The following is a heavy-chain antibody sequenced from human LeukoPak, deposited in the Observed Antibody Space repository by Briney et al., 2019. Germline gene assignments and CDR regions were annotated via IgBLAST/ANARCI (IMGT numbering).Heavy chain of an antibody. CDR1: GYTLTTYG. Sequence: GASVKVSCKASGYTLTTYGINWVRQAPGQGLEWMGWISPYNGNINYAQKLQGRVTMTTDTSTNTAYMELRSLRSDDTAVYYCARQSYGSEGPFDYWGQGSLVTVSS. CDR2: ISPYNGNI. D-gene: IGHD3-10*01. V-gene: IGHV1-18*01. J-gene: IGHJ4*02. CDR3: ARQSYGSEGPFDY.